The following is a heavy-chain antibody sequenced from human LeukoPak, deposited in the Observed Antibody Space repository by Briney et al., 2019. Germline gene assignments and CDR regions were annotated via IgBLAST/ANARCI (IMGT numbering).Heavy chain of an antibody. CDR1: GLTFSSYA. CDR3: VKSSRSGWSSSLFDY. CDR2: ISSIGGST. Sequence: PGGSLRLSCSASGLTFSSYAMHWVRQAPRKGLEYVSAISSIGGSTYDADSVKGRFTISRDNSKNTLYLQMSSLRAEDTAVYYCVKSSRSGWSSSLFDYWGQGTLVTVSS. J-gene: IGHJ4*02. D-gene: IGHD6-19*01. V-gene: IGHV3-64D*06.